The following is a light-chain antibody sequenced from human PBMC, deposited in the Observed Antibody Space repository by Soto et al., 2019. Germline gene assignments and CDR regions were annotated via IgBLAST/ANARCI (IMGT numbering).Light chain of an antibody. CDR3: QQYNNWPVPSWT. J-gene: IGKJ1*01. Sequence: EIVMTQSPATLSVSPGARATLSCRASQSVSSNLAWYQQKPGQAPRLLIYGASTRANGIPARFSGSGSGTECTLTISSLQSEDFAVYDCQQYNNWPVPSWTFGQGTKVESK. V-gene: IGKV3-15*01. CDR1: QSVSSN. CDR2: GAS.